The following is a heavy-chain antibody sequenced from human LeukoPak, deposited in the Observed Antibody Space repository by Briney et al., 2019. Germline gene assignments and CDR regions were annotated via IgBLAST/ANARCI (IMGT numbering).Heavy chain of an antibody. J-gene: IGHJ4*02. V-gene: IGHV1-69*13. CDR1: GGTFSSYA. CDR2: IIPIFGTA. D-gene: IGHD1-26*01. CDR3: AIPSGSYWTYDDY. Sequence: SVKVSCKASGGTFSSYAISWVRQAPGQGLEWIGGIIPIFGTANYAQKFQGRVTITADESTSTAYMELSSLRSEDTAVYYCAIPSGSYWTYDDYWGQGTLVTVSS.